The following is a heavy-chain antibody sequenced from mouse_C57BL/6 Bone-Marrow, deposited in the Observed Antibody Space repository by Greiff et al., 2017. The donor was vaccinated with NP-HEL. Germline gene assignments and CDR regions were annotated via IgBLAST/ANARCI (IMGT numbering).Heavy chain of an antibody. Sequence: EVQLQQSGGGLVQPKGSLKLSCAASGFSFNTYAMNWVRQAPGKGLEWVARIRSKSNNYATYYADSVKDRFTISRDDSESMLYLQMNNLKTEDTAMYYCVRVAGAMDYWGQGTSVTVSS. CDR3: VRVAGAMDY. CDR2: IRSKSNNYAT. D-gene: IGHD1-1*01. CDR1: GFSFNTYA. V-gene: IGHV10-1*01. J-gene: IGHJ4*01.